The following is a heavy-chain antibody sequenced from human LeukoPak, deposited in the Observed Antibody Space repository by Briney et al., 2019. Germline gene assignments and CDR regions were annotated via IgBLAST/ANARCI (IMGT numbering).Heavy chain of an antibody. V-gene: IGHV3-23*01. CDR3: ARDLFCSSNTCYGSYYDYDMDV. CDR2: ISGSGDIT. Sequence: GGSLRLSCAASGFTFSSFPMSWVRQGPGKGLEWVSAISGSGDITYYADSVKGRFTISRDNAKNSLYLQMNSLRAEDTAVYYCARDLFCSSNTCYGSYYDYDMDVWGQGATVIVSS. J-gene: IGHJ6*02. D-gene: IGHD2-2*01. CDR1: GFTFSSFP.